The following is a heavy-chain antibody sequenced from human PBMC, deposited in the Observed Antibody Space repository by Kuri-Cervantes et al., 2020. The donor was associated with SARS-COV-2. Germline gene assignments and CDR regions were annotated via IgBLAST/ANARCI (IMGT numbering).Heavy chain of an antibody. D-gene: IGHD3-10*01. CDR1: GFTFSSYW. V-gene: IGHV3-7*01. Sequence: GGSLRLSCAASGFTFSSYWMSWVRQAPGKGLEWVANIKQAGSEKYYVGSVKGRFTISRDNAKNSLYLQMNSLRAEDTAVYYCARVVRGVSVHWFDPWGQGTLVTVSS. CDR2: IKQAGSEK. J-gene: IGHJ5*02. CDR3: ARVVRGVSVHWFDP.